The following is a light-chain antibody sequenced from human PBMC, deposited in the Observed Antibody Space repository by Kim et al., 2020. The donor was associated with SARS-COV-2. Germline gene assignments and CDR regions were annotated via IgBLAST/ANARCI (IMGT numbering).Light chain of an antibody. Sequence: EIVMTQSPATLSLSPGERGTLSCRTSQDVGTFLAWYQQKPGQAPRLLIRDASTRATGVPDRFSGSGSGTEFTLTIRSLQSEDYAIYYCQQYNDRPPWTFGQGTKVDIK. CDR3: QQYNDRPPWT. J-gene: IGKJ1*01. CDR2: DAS. V-gene: IGKV3-15*01. CDR1: QDVGTF.